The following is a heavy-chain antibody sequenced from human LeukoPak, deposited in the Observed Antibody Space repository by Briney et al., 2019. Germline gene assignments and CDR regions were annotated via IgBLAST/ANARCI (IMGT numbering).Heavy chain of an antibody. Sequence: GGSLRLSCAASGFTFSSHEMNWVRQAPGKGLEWVSYISGSGSSIDYTESVEGRFTISRDNARNSLYLQMNSLRVEDTAVYYCARDGSNFDPFDYWGQGTLVTVSS. V-gene: IGHV3-48*03. CDR3: ARDGSNFDPFDY. D-gene: IGHD4-11*01. J-gene: IGHJ4*02. CDR2: ISGSGSSI. CDR1: GFTFSSHE.